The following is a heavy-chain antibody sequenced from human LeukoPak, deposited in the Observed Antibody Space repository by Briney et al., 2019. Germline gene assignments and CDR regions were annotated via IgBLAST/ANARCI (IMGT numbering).Heavy chain of an antibody. D-gene: IGHD1-14*01. CDR1: GGSVSTISHF. Sequence: PSETLSLTCTVSGGSVSTISHFRDWVRQPPGKGLEWIVSLSDTGATYYNPSLESRVTMSVDTSKNQFSLKLSSVTAADTAVYYCARRDHTGRSPAWFGPWGQGTLVTVSS. J-gene: IGHJ5*02. V-gene: IGHV4-39*01. CDR3: ARRDHTGRSPAWFGP. CDR2: LSDTGAT.